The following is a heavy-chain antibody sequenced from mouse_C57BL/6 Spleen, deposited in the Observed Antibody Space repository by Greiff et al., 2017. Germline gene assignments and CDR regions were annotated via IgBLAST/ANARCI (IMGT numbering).Heavy chain of an antibody. CDR1: GYTFTDYN. D-gene: IGHD1-1*01. J-gene: IGHJ2*01. Sequence: EVHLVESGPELVKPGASVKMSCKASGYTFTDYNMHWVKQSHGKSLEWIGYINPNNGGTRYNQKFKGKATLTVNKSSSTAYMELRSLTSEDSAVYYCARMGLFYYYGSSWRQGTTLTVSS. CDR3: ARMGLFYYYGSS. V-gene: IGHV1-22*01. CDR2: INPNNGGT.